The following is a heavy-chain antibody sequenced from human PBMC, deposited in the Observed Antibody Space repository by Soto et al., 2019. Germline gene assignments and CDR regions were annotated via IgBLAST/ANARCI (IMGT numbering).Heavy chain of an antibody. V-gene: IGHV4-59*01. J-gene: IGHJ4*02. D-gene: IGHD4-17*01. CDR1: GGSISGYY. CDR3: ARAYYGDYVPNYFDY. Sequence: SETLSLTCTVSGGSISGYYWSWIRQPPGKGLEWIGYMYNTGSTVYNPSFKSRVTISVDTSKNQFSLKLSSVTAADTAVYYCARAYYGDYVPNYFDYWGQGTLVTVSS. CDR2: MYNTGST.